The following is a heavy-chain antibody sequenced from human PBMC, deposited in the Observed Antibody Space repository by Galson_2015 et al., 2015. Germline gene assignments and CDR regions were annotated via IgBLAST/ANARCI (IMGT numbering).Heavy chain of an antibody. CDR1: GGPLYNRAFS. Sequence: SGAPSPPCPVSGGPLYNRAFSLGWVRPPPGKGAEWIGAIADGGDTPHSPSPRRGVTLSADTSQSQFSLNLSSVTAAGTAVYYCARHAAYSNYREYFDYWGQGTLVTVSS. V-gene: IGHV4-39*01. CDR3: ARHAAYSNYREYFDY. D-gene: IGHD4-11*01. J-gene: IGHJ4*02. CDR2: IADGGDT.